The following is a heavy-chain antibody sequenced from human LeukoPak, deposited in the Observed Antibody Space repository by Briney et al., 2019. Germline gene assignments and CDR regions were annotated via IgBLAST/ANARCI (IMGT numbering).Heavy chain of an antibody. CDR2: ISYDGSNK. CDR1: GFTFSNYA. V-gene: IGHV3-30-3*01. D-gene: IGHD3-10*01. Sequence: SGGSLRLSCAASGFTFSNYAMHWVRQAPGKGLEWVAVISYDGSNKYYADSVKGRFTISRDNSKNTLYLQMNSLRAEDTAVFYCARGGYYYGSGSYVGNWGQGTLVTVSS. CDR3: ARGGYYYGSGSYVGN. J-gene: IGHJ4*02.